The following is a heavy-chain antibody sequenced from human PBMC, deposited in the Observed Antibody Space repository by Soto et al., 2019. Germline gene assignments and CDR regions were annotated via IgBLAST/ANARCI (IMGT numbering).Heavy chain of an antibody. V-gene: IGHV5-51*01. Sequence: GEPLKISCKGSGYSFTSYWIGWVRQMPGTGLEWMGIIYPGDSDTRYSPSFQGQVTISADKSISTAYLQRSSLKASDTAMYYCARLNLQYYVVWSGYLYFDYWGQGTLVTVPS. CDR3: ARLNLQYYVVWSGYLYFDY. J-gene: IGHJ4*02. CDR2: IYPGDSDT. CDR1: GYSFTSYW. D-gene: IGHD3-3*01.